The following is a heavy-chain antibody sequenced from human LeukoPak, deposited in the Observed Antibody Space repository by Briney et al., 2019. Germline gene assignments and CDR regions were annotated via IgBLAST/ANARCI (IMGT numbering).Heavy chain of an antibody. Sequence: PGGSLRLSCAASGLTFSSSGMHWVRQSPGKRLEWVAFIRSDGSKKSYADSVKGRYIISRDNSKNMVYLQMGSLRGEDTAVYYCARDKANTCIDNWGQGTLVTVSS. V-gene: IGHV3-30*02. CDR1: GLTFSSSG. D-gene: IGHD1/OR15-1a*01. J-gene: IGHJ4*02. CDR3: ARDKANTCIDN. CDR2: IRSDGSKK.